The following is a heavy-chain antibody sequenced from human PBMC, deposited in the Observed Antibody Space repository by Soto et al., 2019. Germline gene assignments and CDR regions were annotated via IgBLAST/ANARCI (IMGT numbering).Heavy chain of an antibody. J-gene: IGHJ4*02. CDR3: ARATYSSSFDY. Sequence: GGSLRLSCAASGFTVSSNYMSWVRQAPGKGLEWVSVIYSGGSTYYADSVKGRFTISRDNSKNTLYLQMNSLRAEDTAVYYCARATYSSSFDYWGQGTLDTVSS. V-gene: IGHV3-53*01. CDR1: GFTVSSNY. D-gene: IGHD6-13*01. CDR2: IYSGGST.